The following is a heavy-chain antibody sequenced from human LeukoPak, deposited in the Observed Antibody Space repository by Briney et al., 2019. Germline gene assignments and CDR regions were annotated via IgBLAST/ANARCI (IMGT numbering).Heavy chain of an antibody. CDR3: ARGGCSSTSCYVDP. J-gene: IGHJ5*02. CDR2: INAGNGNT. V-gene: IGHV1-3*01. CDR1: GYTFTSYA. D-gene: IGHD2-2*01. Sequence: GASVKVSCKASGYTFTSYAMHWVRQAPGQRLEGMGWINAGNGNTKYSQKFQGRVTITRDTSASTAYMELSSLRSEDTAVYYCARGGCSSTSCYVDPWGQGTLVTVSS.